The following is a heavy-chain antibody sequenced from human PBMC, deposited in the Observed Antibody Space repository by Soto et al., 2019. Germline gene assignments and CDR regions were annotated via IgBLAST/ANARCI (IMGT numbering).Heavy chain of an antibody. CDR2: ISSSSSTI. Sequence: EVQLVESGGGLVQPGGSLRLSCAASGFTFSSYSMNWVRQAPGKGLEWVSYISSSSSTIYYADSVKGRFTISRDNAKNSLYLQMNSLRADDTAVYYCARFDGGNLSPYYYYGMDVWGQGTTVTVSS. J-gene: IGHJ6*02. V-gene: IGHV3-48*01. CDR3: ARFDGGNLSPYYYYGMDV. CDR1: GFTFSSYS. D-gene: IGHD2-15*01.